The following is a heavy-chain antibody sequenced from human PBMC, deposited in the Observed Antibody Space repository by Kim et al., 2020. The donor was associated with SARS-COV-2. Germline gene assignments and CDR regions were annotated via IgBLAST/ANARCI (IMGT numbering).Heavy chain of an antibody. J-gene: IGHJ4*02. Sequence: YSQKFQGSVTITRDTAASTTYMELSSLRSEDTAVYYCASKISGEFEEFDYWGQGTLVTVSS. CDR3: ASKISGEFEEFDY. V-gene: IGHV1-3*01. D-gene: IGHD3-10*01.